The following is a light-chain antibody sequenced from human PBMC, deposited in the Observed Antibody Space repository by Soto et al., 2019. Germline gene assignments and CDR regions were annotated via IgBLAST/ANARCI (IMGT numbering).Light chain of an antibody. J-gene: IGKJ1*01. Sequence: EIVMTQSPATLSVSPGELATLSCSASQSVSGNLAWYQQKPGQAPRLLIYDASTRATGIPARFSGSGSGTESTLTISSLQSEDFAVYYCQQYNNWPTWKFGQGTKVDIK. V-gene: IGKV3-15*01. CDR2: DAS. CDR1: QSVSGN. CDR3: QQYNNWPTWK.